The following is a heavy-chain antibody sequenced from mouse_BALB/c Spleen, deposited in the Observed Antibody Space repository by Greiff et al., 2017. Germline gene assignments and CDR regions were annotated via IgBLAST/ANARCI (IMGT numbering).Heavy chain of an antibody. J-gene: IGHJ4*01. CDR1: GFSLTSYG. CDR3: ARNWYGYAMDY. Sequence: QVQLQQSGPGLVQPSQSLSITCTVSGFSLTSYGVHWVRQSPGKGLEWLGVIWSGGSTDYNAAFISRLSISKDNSKSQVFFKMNSLQANDTAIYYCARNWYGYAMDYWGQGTSVTVSS. V-gene: IGHV2-2*02. D-gene: IGHD2-14*01. CDR2: IWSGGST.